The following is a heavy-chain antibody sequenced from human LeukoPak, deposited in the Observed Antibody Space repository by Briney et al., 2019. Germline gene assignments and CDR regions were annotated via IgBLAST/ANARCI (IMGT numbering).Heavy chain of an antibody. Sequence: PGGSLRLSCAASGFTFSSYAMSWVREAPGEGLEWVSAISGSGGSTYYADSVKGRFTISRDNSKNTLYLQMNSLRAEDTAVYYCAKFKTYYFDYWGQGTLVTVSS. CDR2: ISGSGGST. J-gene: IGHJ4*02. V-gene: IGHV3-23*01. CDR1: GFTFSSYA. CDR3: AKFKTYYFDY.